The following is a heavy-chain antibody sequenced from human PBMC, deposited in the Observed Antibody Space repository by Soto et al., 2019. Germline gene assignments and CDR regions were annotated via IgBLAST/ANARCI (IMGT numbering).Heavy chain of an antibody. D-gene: IGHD3-10*01. CDR1: GNTFTSYD. Sequence: QVQLVQSGAEVKKPGASEKVSCRASGNTFTSYDINWVRQATGQGLEWMGWMNPNSGNTGYAQKFQGRVTMTRDTSISTAYMELSSLRSEDTAVYYCASGMVRGVKGGYWGQGTLVTVSS. CDR2: MNPNSGNT. CDR3: ASGMVRGVKGGY. J-gene: IGHJ4*02. V-gene: IGHV1-8*01.